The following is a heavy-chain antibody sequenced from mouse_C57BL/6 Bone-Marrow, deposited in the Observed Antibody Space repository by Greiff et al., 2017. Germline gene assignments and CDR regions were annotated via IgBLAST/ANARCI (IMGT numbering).Heavy chain of an antibody. Sequence: EVKLMESGEGLVKPGGSLKLSCAASGFTFSSYAMPWVRQTPEKRLEWVEYISSGGDYIYYADTVKGRFTISRDNARNTLYLQMSSLKSEDTAVYYCTRVYYSPFDYWGQGTTLTVSA. V-gene: IGHV5-9-1*02. CDR3: TRVYYSPFDY. D-gene: IGHD1-1*01. J-gene: IGHJ2*01. CDR2: ISSGGDYI. CDR1: GFTFSSYA.